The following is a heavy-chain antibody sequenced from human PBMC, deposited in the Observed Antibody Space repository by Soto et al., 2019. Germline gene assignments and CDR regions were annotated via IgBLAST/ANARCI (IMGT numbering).Heavy chain of an antibody. D-gene: IGHD6-19*01. CDR3: ARDGSSGWYKRWFDP. J-gene: IGHJ5*02. Sequence: QVQLVQSGAEVKKPGASVKVSCKASGYTFTSYGISWVRQAPGQGLEWMGWISAYNGNTNYAQKLQGRVTITTDPTTSTAYMELRSLRSDDTAVYYCARDGSSGWYKRWFDPWGQGTLVTVSS. CDR1: GYTFTSYG. CDR2: ISAYNGNT. V-gene: IGHV1-18*01.